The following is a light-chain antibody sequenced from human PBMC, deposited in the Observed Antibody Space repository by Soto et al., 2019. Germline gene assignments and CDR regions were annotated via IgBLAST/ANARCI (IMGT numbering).Light chain of an antibody. Sequence: QSSLTQPRPVSGAPGQSVTISCPGTNCDVGGYNYVSWYQQHPGNAPKLMIYDVSKRPSGVPDRFSGSKSGNTASLTISGLQAEDEADYYCCSYAGSHYVFGTGTRSPS. CDR2: DVS. CDR3: CSYAGSHYV. V-gene: IGLV2-11*01. CDR1: NCDVGGYNY. J-gene: IGLJ1*01.